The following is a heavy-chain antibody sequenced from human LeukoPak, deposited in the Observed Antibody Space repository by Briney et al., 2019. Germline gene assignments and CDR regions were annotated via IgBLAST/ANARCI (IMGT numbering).Heavy chain of an antibody. J-gene: IGHJ4*02. V-gene: IGHV3-9*01. CDR3: AKGYCSSTSCYFDY. CDR2: ISWNSGNI. D-gene: IGHD2-2*01. Sequence: QPGGSLRLSCAASGFTFDDYAMHWVRQGPGKGLEWVSGISWNSGNIGYADSVKGRLTISRDNAKNSLYLQMNSLRPEDTALYYCAKGYCSSTSCYFDYWGQGTLVTVSS. CDR1: GFTFDDYA.